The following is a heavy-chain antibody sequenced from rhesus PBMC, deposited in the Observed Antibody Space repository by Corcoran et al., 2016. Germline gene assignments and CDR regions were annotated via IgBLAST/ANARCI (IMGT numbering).Heavy chain of an antibody. CDR1: GFTFSGYG. CDR2: ISSDGREK. CDR3: TRFDY. V-gene: IGHV3-54*02. J-gene: IGHJ4*01. Sequence: EVQLVESGGGMVQPGGSLRLSVAALGFTFSGYGFHWVRQAAGKGLEWVAVISSDGREKYHADSVKERITISRDNSKKTLYLQMNNLKLEDTAVYYCTRFDYWGQGVVVTVSS.